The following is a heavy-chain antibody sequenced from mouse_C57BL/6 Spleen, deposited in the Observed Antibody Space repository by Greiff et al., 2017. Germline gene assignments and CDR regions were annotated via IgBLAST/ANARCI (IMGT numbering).Heavy chain of an antibody. CDR3: ARGSSNY. V-gene: IGHV1-61*01. CDR2: IYPSDSET. CDR1: GYTFTSYW. Sequence: QVHVKQPGAELVRPGSSVKLSCKASGYTFTSYWMDWVKQRPGQGLEWIGNIYPSDSETHYNQKFKDKATLTVDKSSSTAYMQLSSLTSEDSAVYYCARGSSNYWGQGTTLTVSS. J-gene: IGHJ2*01. D-gene: IGHD1-1*01.